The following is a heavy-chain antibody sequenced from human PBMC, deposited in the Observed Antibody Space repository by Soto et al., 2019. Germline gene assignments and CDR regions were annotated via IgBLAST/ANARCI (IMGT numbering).Heavy chain of an antibody. D-gene: IGHD3-3*01. J-gene: IGHJ6*03. Sequence: PGGSLRLSCAASGYSFDAYIMNWVRQAPGKGLEWVGRIKSKTDGGTTDYAAPVKGRFTISRDNSKNTLYLEMNSLRAEDTAVYFCAKGSGRVMIFGVAWDQYYYMDVWGKGTTVTVSS. V-gene: IGHV3-15*01. CDR3: AKGSGRVMIFGVAWDQYYYMDV. CDR2: IKSKTDGGTT. CDR1: GYSFDAYI.